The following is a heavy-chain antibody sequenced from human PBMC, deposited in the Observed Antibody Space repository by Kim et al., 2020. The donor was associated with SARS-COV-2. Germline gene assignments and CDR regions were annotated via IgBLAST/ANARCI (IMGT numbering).Heavy chain of an antibody. J-gene: IGHJ4*02. CDR1: GGSISSSFNY. CDR3: ARLPHDSSGYVDS. V-gene: IGHV4-39*01. D-gene: IGHD3-22*01. CDR2: VYHSGST. Sequence: SETLSLTCTVSGGSISSSFNYWGWIRQPPVKGLEWIGSVYHSGSTYDSPSLKSRVTVSVDTPKNEFSLKVTSVTAADTAVYFCARLPHDSSGYVDSWGQGILVTVSS.